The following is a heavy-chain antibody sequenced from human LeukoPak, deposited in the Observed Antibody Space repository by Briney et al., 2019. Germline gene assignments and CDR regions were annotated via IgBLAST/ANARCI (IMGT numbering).Heavy chain of an antibody. D-gene: IGHD4-23*01. J-gene: IGHJ2*01. CDR3: AKSRVVTPGYFDL. Sequence: PGRSLRLSCAASGFTFSSYAMHWVRQAPGKGLEWVAVISYDGSNKYYADSVKGRFTISRDNSKNTLYLQMNSLRAEDTAVYYCAKSRVVTPGYFDLWGRGTLVTVSS. CDR1: GFTFSSYA. V-gene: IGHV3-30-3*01. CDR2: ISYDGSNK.